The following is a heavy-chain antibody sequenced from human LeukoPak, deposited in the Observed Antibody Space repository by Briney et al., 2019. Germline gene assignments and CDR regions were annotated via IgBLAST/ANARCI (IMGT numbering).Heavy chain of an antibody. CDR1: GFTFGNAW. Sequence: GGSLRLSCAASGFTFGNAWMSWVRQAPGKGPEWVANMKQDGSEKFYMDSVKGRFTISRDNANNSLYLQMNNLSAEDTAVYYCARDSSDGGTSSYRQSDYWGQGTLVTVSS. V-gene: IGHV3-7*01. CDR3: ARDSSDGGTSSYRQSDY. J-gene: IGHJ4*02. CDR2: MKQDGSEK. D-gene: IGHD3-16*02.